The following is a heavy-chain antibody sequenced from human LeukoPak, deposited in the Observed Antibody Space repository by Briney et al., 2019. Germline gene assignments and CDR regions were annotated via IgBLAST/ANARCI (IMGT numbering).Heavy chain of an antibody. CDR3: ARAWPPRPYYFGY. J-gene: IGHJ4*02. Sequence: SETLSLTCTVSGYSISSGYYWDWIRQPPGKGLEWIGTLSHSGSSYYNPSLKSRVTISVDTSKNQFSLKLSSVTAADTAVYYCARAWPPRPYYFGYWGQGTLVTVSS. V-gene: IGHV4-38-2*02. CDR2: LSHSGSS. D-gene: IGHD5-24*01. CDR1: GYSISSGYY.